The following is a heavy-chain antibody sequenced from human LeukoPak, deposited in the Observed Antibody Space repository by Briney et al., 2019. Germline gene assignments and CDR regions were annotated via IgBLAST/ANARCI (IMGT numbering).Heavy chain of an antibody. D-gene: IGHD3-16*02. J-gene: IGHJ4*02. Sequence: PGGSLRLSCAASGFTLRSYWMHWVRQAPGKGLVWVSRIDRDGSSTSYADSVKGRLTISRDNAKNSLYLQMNSLRAEDTALYYCARGLRLGELSPLDYWGQGTLVTVSS. CDR2: IDRDGSST. CDR3: ARGLRLGELSPLDY. V-gene: IGHV3-74*01. CDR1: GFTLRSYW.